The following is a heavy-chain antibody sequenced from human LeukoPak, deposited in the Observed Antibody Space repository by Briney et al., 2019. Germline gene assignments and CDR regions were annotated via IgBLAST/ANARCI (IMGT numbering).Heavy chain of an antibody. V-gene: IGHV1-2*02. Sequence: GASVKVSCKASVYTFTGYYMHWVRQAPGQGLEWMGWINPNGGGTNYAQKFQGRVTMTRDTSISTAYMELSRLRSDDTAVYYCARGAYYYYYYMDVWGKGTTVTVSS. CDR1: VYTFTGYY. CDR2: INPNGGGT. J-gene: IGHJ6*03. CDR3: ARGAYYYYYYMDV.